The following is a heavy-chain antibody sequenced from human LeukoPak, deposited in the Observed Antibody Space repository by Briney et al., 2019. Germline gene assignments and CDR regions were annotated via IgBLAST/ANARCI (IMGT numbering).Heavy chain of an antibody. CDR3: ARRVSGREKYFDY. D-gene: IGHD6-19*01. CDR2: MKQDGGEI. Sequence: GGSLRLSCAASGFTFSTYWMSWVRQAPGKGLEWVANMKQDGGEIYYVDSVKGRFTISRDNAKNSLSLQMNGLRAEDTAVYYCARRVSGREKYFDYWGQGTLVTVSS. CDR1: GFTFSTYW. J-gene: IGHJ4*02. V-gene: IGHV3-7*01.